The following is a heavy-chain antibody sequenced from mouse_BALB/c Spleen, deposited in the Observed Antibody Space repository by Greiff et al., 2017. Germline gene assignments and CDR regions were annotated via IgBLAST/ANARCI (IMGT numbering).Heavy chain of an antibody. V-gene: IGHV3-2*02. J-gene: IGHJ4*01. CDR3: ARDYAMDY. CDR1: GYSITSDYA. Sequence: DVQLQESGPGLVKPSQSLSLTCTVTGYSITSDYAWNWIRQFPGNKLEWMGYISYSGSTSYNPSLKSRISITRDTSKNQFFLQLNSVTTEDTATYYCARDYAMDYWGQGTSVTVSS. CDR2: ISYSGST.